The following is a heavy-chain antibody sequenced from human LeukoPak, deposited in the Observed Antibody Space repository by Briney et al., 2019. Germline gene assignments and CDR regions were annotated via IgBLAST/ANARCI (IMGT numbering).Heavy chain of an antibody. Sequence: PSETLSLTCTVSGGSISSYYWSWIRQPAGKGLEWIWRIYTSGSTNYNPSLENRVTMSVDTSKNQFSLKLSSVTAAATAVYYCATALYSSGWYYFDYWGQGTLVTVSS. CDR3: ATALYSSGWYYFDY. CDR2: IYTSGST. D-gene: IGHD6-19*01. V-gene: IGHV4-4*07. J-gene: IGHJ4*02. CDR1: GGSISSYY.